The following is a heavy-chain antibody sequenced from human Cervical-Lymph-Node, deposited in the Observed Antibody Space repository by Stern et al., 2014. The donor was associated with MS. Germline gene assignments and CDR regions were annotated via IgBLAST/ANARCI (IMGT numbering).Heavy chain of an antibody. CDR3: ARVGAAGLDP. Sequence: QLQLQESGPGLVKPSETLSLTCTVSGGSISSYYWSWIRQPPGKGLEWIGYIYYSGSTNYNTSLKSRVTISVDTSKNQFSLKVRSVTAADTAVYYCARVGAAGLDPWGQGTLVTVSS. CDR1: GGSISSYY. CDR2: IYYSGST. J-gene: IGHJ5*02. V-gene: IGHV4-59*01. D-gene: IGHD6-13*01.